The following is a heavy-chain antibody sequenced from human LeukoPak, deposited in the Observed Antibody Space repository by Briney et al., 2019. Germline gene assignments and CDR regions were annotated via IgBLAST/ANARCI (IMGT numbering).Heavy chain of an antibody. D-gene: IGHD3-9*01. CDR1: GGSISSYY. V-gene: IGHV4-59*12. CDR2: IYYSGST. J-gene: IGHJ6*03. CDR3: ARDKRYFEGSYYYYMDV. Sequence: SETLSLTCTVSGGSISSYYWSWIRQPPGKGLEWIGYIYYSGSTNYNPSLKSRVTISVDTSKNQFSLKLSSVTAADTAVYYCARDKRYFEGSYYYYMDVWGKGTTVTVSS.